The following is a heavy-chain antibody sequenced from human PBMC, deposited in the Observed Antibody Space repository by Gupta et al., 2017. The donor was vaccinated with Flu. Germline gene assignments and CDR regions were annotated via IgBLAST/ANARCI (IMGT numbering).Heavy chain of an antibody. Sequence: QVQLQESGPGLVKPSETLSLTCAVSGYSISSGYYWGWIRQPPGKGLEWIGSIYHSGSTYYNPSLKSRVTISVDTSKNQFSQKLSSVTAADTAVYYCARLSVAGPTMGRFDPWGQGTLVTVSS. CDR1: GYSISSGYY. J-gene: IGHJ5*02. D-gene: IGHD6-19*01. CDR2: IYHSGST. CDR3: ARLSVAGPTMGRFDP. V-gene: IGHV4-38-2*01.